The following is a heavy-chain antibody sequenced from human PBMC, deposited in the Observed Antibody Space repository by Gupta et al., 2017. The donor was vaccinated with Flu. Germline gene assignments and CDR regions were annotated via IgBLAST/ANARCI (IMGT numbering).Heavy chain of an antibody. J-gene: IGHJ6*03. CDR3: ARDFSNYYYYIDV. CDR2: INQDGSET. V-gene: IGHV3-7*01. CDR1: GFTLSHFW. Sequence: EVQLVESGGGLVQPGGSLRLSCAVSGFTLSHFWMSWVRQDPGKGLEWVSNINQDGSETYYVDSVKGRFTISRDNAKNSLYLQMNSLRVEDTAVYDCARDFSNYYYYIDVWGKGTTGTVSS. D-gene: IGHD6-13*01.